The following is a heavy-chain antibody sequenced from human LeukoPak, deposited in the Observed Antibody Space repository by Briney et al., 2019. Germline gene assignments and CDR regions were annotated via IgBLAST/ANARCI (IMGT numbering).Heavy chain of an antibody. CDR3: ARMWGYNWNYIDY. V-gene: IGHV2-70*11. Sequence: SGPTLVNPTQTLTLTCTFSGFSLTTGGLCVTWVRQPPGKALEWLARIDSDDDKYYSTSLEARLTISKDTSKTQVVLTMTNMDPVDTATYYCARMWGYNWNYIDYWGQGSLVTVSS. CDR2: IDSDDDK. J-gene: IGHJ4*02. D-gene: IGHD1-20*01. CDR1: GFSLTTGGLC.